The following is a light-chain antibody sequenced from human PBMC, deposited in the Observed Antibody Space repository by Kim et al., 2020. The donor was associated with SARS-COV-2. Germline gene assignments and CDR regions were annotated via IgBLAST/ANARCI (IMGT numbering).Light chain of an antibody. CDR2: DTG. CDR3: LLSFSGIRV. Sequence: PGETVTLPCASRTGAVTPTHYPYWFQKKPGEVPRTLIFDTGSRHSWTPARFSGSLSGDKAVLTLAGAQPEDEGDYYCLLSFSGIRVFGGGTKLTVL. CDR1: TGAVTPTHY. J-gene: IGLJ3*02. V-gene: IGLV7-46*01.